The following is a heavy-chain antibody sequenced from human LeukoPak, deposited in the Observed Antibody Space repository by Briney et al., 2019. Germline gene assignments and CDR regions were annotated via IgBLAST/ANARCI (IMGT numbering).Heavy chain of an antibody. D-gene: IGHD1-26*01. Sequence: GGSLRLSCAASGFTFSSYWMSWVRQAPGRGLQWVASIKQDGSEIYYVDSVKGRFSISRDNDKNSLSLQMNSLRAEDTAVYYCARGHSGRWFWWFGAWGQGTLVTVSS. V-gene: IGHV3-7*04. CDR2: IKQDGSEI. J-gene: IGHJ5*02. CDR1: GFTFSSYW. CDR3: ARGHSGRWFWWFGA.